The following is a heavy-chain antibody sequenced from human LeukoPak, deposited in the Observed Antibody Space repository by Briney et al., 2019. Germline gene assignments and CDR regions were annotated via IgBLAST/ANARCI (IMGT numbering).Heavy chain of an antibody. V-gene: IGHV4-39*01. D-gene: IGHD6-13*01. J-gene: IGHJ4*02. CDR1: GGSISSSSYY. CDR3: ARQIAAAGNVYDY. Sequence: SETLSLTCTVSGGSISSSSYYWGWIRQPPGKGLEWIGSIYYSGSTYYNPSLKSRVTISVDTSKNQFSLKLSSVTAADTAVYYCARQIAAAGNVYDYWGQGTLVTVSS. CDR2: IYYSGST.